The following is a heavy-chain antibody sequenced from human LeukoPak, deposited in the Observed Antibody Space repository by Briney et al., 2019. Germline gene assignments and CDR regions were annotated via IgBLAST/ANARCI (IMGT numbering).Heavy chain of an antibody. CDR3: ARMNGDCGMGKAYYFDY. V-gene: IGHV3-53*01. J-gene: IGHJ4*02. Sequence: GGSLRLSCAASWFTVSSNYMSWVRQAPRKGLEWVSVIYSSGSTYYADSVKGRFTISRDNSKNTLYLQMNSLTAEDTAVYYCARMNGDCGMGKAYYFDYWGQGTLVTVSS. CDR2: IYSSGST. D-gene: IGHD2-21*02. CDR1: WFTVSSNY.